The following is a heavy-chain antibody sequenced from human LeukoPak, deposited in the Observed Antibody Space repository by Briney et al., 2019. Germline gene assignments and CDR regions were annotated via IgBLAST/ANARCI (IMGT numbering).Heavy chain of an antibody. CDR3: ARGGPPSITMIVGGAFDI. CDR2: IYYSGST. Sequence: PSETLSLTCTVSGGSISSSSYYWGWIRQPPGKGLEWIGSIYYSGSTYYNPSLKSRVTISVDTSKNQFSLKLSSVTAADTAVYYCARGGPPSITMIVGGAFDIWGQGTMVTVSS. D-gene: IGHD3-22*01. J-gene: IGHJ3*02. CDR1: GGSISSSSYY. V-gene: IGHV4-39*01.